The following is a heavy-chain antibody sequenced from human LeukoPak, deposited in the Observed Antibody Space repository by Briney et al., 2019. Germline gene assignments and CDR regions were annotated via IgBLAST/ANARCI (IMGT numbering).Heavy chain of an antibody. V-gene: IGHV3-30*18. CDR3: AEDLVRMVVESGPDY. D-gene: IGHD2-15*01. Sequence: GGSLRLSCAASGFTFSSYGMHWVRQAPGKGLEWVAVISYDGSNKYYADSVKGRFTISRDNSKNTLYLQMNSLRAEDTAVYYCAEDLVRMVVESGPDYWGQGTLVTVSS. CDR2: ISYDGSNK. J-gene: IGHJ4*02. CDR1: GFTFSSYG.